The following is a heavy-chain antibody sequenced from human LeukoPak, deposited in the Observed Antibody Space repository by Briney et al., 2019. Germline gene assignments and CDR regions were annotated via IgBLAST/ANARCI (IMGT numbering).Heavy chain of an antibody. CDR3: ARGSSSGWPDYFDY. J-gene: IGHJ4*02. Sequence: GGSLRLSCAASGFTLSTYWMHWVRQAPGKGLLWDSRINADGKDTPYADSVKGRFTISRDNAKNTLYLQMNSLRAEDTAVYYCARGSSSGWPDYFDYWGRGTLVTVSS. D-gene: IGHD6-19*01. CDR1: GFTLSTYW. V-gene: IGHV3-74*01. CDR2: INADGKDT.